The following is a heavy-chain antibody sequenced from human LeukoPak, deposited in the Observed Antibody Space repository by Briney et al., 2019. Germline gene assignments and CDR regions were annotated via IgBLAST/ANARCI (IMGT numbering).Heavy chain of an antibody. D-gene: IGHD3-22*01. CDR3: ARESSGDRDY. CDR1: GYTFTSYD. Sequence: ASVKVSCKASGYTFTSYDINWVRQATGQGLEWMGWMNPSSGDTGYVEKFQGRLTMTRNTSINTAYMELSSLRSEDTAVYYCARESSGDRDYWGQGTLVTVSS. V-gene: IGHV1-8*01. CDR2: MNPSSGDT. J-gene: IGHJ4*02.